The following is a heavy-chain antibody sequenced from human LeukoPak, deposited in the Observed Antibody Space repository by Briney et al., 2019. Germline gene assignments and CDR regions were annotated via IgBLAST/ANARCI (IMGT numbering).Heavy chain of an antibody. V-gene: IGHV3-23*01. D-gene: IGHD2-2*01. J-gene: IGHJ4*02. CDR2: ISGSGGST. CDR1: GFTFSSYA. Sequence: GGSLRLSCAASGFTFSSYAMSWVRQAPGKGLEWVSAISGSGGSTYYADSVKGRFTISRDNSKNTLYPQMNSLRAEDTAVYYCAKGTLDIVVVPAAPKVYYFDYWGQGTLVTVSS. CDR3: AKGTLDIVVVPAAPKVYYFDY.